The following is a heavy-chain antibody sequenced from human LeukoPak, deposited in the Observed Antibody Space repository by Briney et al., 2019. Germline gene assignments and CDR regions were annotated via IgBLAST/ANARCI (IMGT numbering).Heavy chain of an antibody. CDR3: ARATSGTYYYFAD. CDR2: INPNSGGT. J-gene: IGHJ4*02. V-gene: IGHV1-2*02. D-gene: IGHD1-26*01. Sequence: ASVKVSCKASGHTFTGYYMHWVRQAPGQGLEWMGWINPNSGGTNYAQKFQGRVTMTRDTSISTAYMELSSLRSDDTAVYYCARATSGTYYYFADWGQGTLVTVSS. CDR1: GHTFTGYY.